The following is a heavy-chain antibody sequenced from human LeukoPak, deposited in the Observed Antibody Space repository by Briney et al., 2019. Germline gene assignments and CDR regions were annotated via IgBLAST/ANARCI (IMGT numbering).Heavy chain of an antibody. J-gene: IGHJ4*02. Sequence: SETLSLTCTVSGGSISSYYWSWIRQPPGKGLEWIGYIYYSGSTNYNPSLKSRVTMPVDTSKNQFSLKLSSVTAADTAVYYCARTKDYGDPGDYWGQGTLVTVSS. D-gene: IGHD4-17*01. CDR1: GGSISSYY. V-gene: IGHV4-59*01. CDR3: ARTKDYGDPGDY. CDR2: IYYSGST.